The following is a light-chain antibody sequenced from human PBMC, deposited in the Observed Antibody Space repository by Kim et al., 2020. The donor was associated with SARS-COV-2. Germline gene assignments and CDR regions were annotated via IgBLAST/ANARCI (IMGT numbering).Light chain of an antibody. Sequence: SYELTQPPSVSVSPGQTASITCSGDALTKQYAYWYQQKPGQAPVLVIYKDSERPSGIPERFSGSGSGTTVTLTISGVQAEDEADYYCQSPDSTGTYYFFG. J-gene: IGLJ1*01. V-gene: IGLV3-25*03. CDR2: KDS. CDR3: QSPDSTGTYYF. CDR1: ALTKQY.